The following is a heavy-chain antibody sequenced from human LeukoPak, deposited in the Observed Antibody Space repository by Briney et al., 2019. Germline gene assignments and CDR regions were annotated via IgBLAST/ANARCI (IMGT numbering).Heavy chain of an antibody. D-gene: IGHD2-15*01. V-gene: IGHV3-20*04. J-gene: IGHJ5*01. CDR2: INWNGGST. CDR3: AREERLVAARWPWFDY. CDR1: GFTFDDHG. Sequence: GGSLRLSCTASGFTFDDHGMSWVRQAPGKGLEWVSAINWNGGSTGYADSVKGRFTISRDNARNSLYLQMNSLRAEDTALYSCAREERLVAARWPWFDYWGQGTLVTVSS.